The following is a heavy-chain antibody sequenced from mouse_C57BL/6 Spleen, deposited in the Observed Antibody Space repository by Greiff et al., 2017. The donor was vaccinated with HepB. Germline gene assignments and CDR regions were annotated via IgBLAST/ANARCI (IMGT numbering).Heavy chain of an antibody. CDR2: IDPSDSYT. Sequence: QVQLKQPGAELVMPGASVKLSCKASGYTFTSYWMHWVKQRPGQGLEWIGEIDPSDSYTNYNQKFKGKSTLTVDKSSSTAYMQLSSLTSEDSAVYYCAREAQAKDFDYWGQGTTLTVSS. J-gene: IGHJ2*01. CDR1: GYTFTSYW. D-gene: IGHD3-2*02. CDR3: AREAQAKDFDY. V-gene: IGHV1-69*01.